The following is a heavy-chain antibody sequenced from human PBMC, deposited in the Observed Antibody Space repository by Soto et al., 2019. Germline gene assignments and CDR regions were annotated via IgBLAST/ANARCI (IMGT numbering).Heavy chain of an antibody. J-gene: IGHJ3*02. CDR1: GFTFSSYA. D-gene: IGHD3-22*01. V-gene: IGHV3-23*01. CDR2: ISGSGGST. CDR3: AKDRNKYYYDGSNAFDI. Sequence: GGSLRLSCAASGFTFSSYAMSWVRQAPGKGLEWVSAISGSGGSTYYADSVKGRFTISRDNSKNTLYLQMNSLRAEDTAVYYCAKDRNKYYYDGSNAFDIWGQGTMVTVSS.